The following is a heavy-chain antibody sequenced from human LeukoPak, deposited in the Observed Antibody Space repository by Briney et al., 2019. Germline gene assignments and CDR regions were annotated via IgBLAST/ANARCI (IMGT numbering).Heavy chain of an antibody. Sequence: ASVKVSCKASGYTFTDSYMYWVRQAPGQGLEWMGWINPNSGGTNYAQKFQGRVTMTRDTSISTAYMELSRLISDDTAVYYCARDRGRISDYYGSGRSLHYYMDVWGKGTTVTVSS. J-gene: IGHJ6*03. V-gene: IGHV1-2*02. CDR2: INPNSGGT. CDR3: ARDRGRISDYYGSGRSLHYYMDV. D-gene: IGHD3-10*01. CDR1: GYTFTDSY.